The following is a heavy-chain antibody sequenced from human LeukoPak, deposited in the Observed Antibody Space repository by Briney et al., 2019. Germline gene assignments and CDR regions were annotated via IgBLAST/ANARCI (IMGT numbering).Heavy chain of an antibody. CDR1: GFTFSSYG. CDR2: IRYDGSNK. J-gene: IGHJ4*02. D-gene: IGHD3-22*01. V-gene: IGHV3-30*02. CDR3: AKGDYYDSSGYELDY. Sequence: GGSLRLSCAASGFTFSSYGMHWVRQAPGKGLEWVAFIRYDGSNKYYADSVKGRFTISRDNSKNTLYLQMNSLRAEDTAVYCCAKGDYYDSSGYELDYWGQGTLVTVSS.